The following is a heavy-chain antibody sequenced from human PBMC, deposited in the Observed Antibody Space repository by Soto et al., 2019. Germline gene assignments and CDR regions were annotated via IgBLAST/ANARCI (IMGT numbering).Heavy chain of an antibody. Sequence: ESGGGVVQPGRSLRLSCAASGFIFSRYGMHWVRQAPGKGLEWVAVISYDGSNKYYAESVKGRFIISRDKSENTLYLQMNSLRAEDTAVYYCAKDLGSGKPYYYYAIDVWGQGTTVTVSS. V-gene: IGHV3-30*18. D-gene: IGHD3-10*01. CDR2: ISYDGSNK. J-gene: IGHJ6*02. CDR1: GFIFSRYG. CDR3: AKDLGSGKPYYYYAIDV.